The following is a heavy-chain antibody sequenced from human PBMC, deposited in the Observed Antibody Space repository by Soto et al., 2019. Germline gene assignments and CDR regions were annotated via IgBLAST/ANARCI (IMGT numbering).Heavy chain of an antibody. CDR1: VFTFSNSG. D-gene: IGHD2-21*01. V-gene: IGHV3-30*18. CDR3: VKYGIAGVYYFDH. Sequence: PGGSLRLSCLASVFTFSNSGMHWVRQAPGKGLEWVALISSDGSSKYYADSVKGRFTISRENSKNTLYLKMNSLRPEDRAVYSCVKYGIAGVYYFDHWGQGTWVTFS. J-gene: IGHJ4*02. CDR2: ISSDGSSK.